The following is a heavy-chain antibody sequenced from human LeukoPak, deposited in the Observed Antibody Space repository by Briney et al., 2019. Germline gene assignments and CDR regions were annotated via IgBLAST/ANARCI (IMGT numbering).Heavy chain of an antibody. CDR1: GYTFTGYN. Sequence: ASVKVSCKASGYTFTGYNIHWVRQAPGHGFEWMGRLVPNSGGTNYVQSFQGRVTMTRDTSITTAYMELSSLRSDDTAVYYCARGHNFGYDYWGQGTLLTVSS. CDR3: ARGHNFGYDY. J-gene: IGHJ4*02. CDR2: LVPNSGGT. D-gene: IGHD5-18*01. V-gene: IGHV1-2*06.